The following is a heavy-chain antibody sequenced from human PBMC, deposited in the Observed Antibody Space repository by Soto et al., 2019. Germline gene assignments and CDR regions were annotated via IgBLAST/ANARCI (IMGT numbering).Heavy chain of an antibody. Sequence: GASVKVSCKASGYTFTGYYMHWVRQAPGQGLEWMGWINPNSGGTNYAQKFQGRVTMTRDTSISTAYMELSRLRSDDTAVYYCARDRFRGQLATGEIGYWGQGTLVTVSS. V-gene: IGHV1-2*02. J-gene: IGHJ4*02. CDR2: INPNSGGT. CDR1: GYTFTGYY. CDR3: ARDRFRGQLATGEIGY. D-gene: IGHD6-13*01.